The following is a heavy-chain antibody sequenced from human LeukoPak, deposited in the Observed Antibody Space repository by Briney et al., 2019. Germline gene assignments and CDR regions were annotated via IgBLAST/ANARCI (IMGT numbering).Heavy chain of an antibody. CDR2: IGGSGDTT. CDR1: GFTFSSYG. D-gene: IGHD1-20*01. J-gene: IGHJ6*03. Sequence: GGSLRLSCAASGFTFSSYGMSWVRQAPGKGLEWVSAIGGSGDTTYYADSAKGRFTISRDNSKNTLYLQMISLRAEDTAVYYCAKQYNWNDNYYYYYYMDVWGKGTTVTISS. V-gene: IGHV3-23*01. CDR3: AKQYNWNDNYYYYYYMDV.